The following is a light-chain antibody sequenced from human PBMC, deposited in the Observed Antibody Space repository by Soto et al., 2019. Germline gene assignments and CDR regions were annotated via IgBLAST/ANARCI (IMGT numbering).Light chain of an antibody. Sequence: EIVLTQSPGTLSLSPGERATLSCRASQSVSSRLAWYQQKPGQAPRLLISGASSRATGIPDRFSGSGSATDFTLTISRLEPEDFALYYCQQYGSSGTFGQGTKVDIK. J-gene: IGKJ1*01. V-gene: IGKV3-20*01. CDR3: QQYGSSGT. CDR1: QSVSSR. CDR2: GAS.